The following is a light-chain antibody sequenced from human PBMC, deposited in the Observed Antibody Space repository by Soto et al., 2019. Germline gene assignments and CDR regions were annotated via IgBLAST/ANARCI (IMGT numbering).Light chain of an antibody. CDR3: QSFDSSLSPFHV. J-gene: IGLJ1*01. V-gene: IGLV1-40*01. CDR1: YSNIGAGYD. Sequence: QNMLTHPPSVSGAPRQRVPIACNGSYSNIGAGYDVHWYQQLPGTAPKFFMSGNNNRPSGVPVRFSVSKSGTSAYLAITGLQAEDEADYYFQSFDSSLSPFHVFGTGTKFTVL. CDR2: GNN.